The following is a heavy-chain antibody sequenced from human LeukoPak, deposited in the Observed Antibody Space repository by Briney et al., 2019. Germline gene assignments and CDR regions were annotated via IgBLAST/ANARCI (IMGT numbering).Heavy chain of an antibody. Sequence: ASVKVSCKASGYTFTGYYMHWVRQAPGQGLEWMGWINPNSGDTNYAQKFQGRVTMTRDTSISTAYMELSRLRSDDTAVYYCARETSTRTSQWFGELLSIFDPWGQGTLVTVSS. CDR3: ARETSTRTSQWFGELLSIFDP. CDR2: INPNSGDT. J-gene: IGHJ5*02. CDR1: GYTFTGYY. D-gene: IGHD3-10*01. V-gene: IGHV1-2*02.